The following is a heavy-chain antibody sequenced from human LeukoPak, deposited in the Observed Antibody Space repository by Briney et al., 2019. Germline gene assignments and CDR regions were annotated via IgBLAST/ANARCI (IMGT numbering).Heavy chain of an antibody. CDR3: SREDY. Sequence: ASVKVSCKASGYTFTDYYLHWVRQAPGQGLEWVGWINPNSGGTNYAQKFQGRVTMTRDTSISTVYMELSRLRSDDAAVYYCSREDYWGQGTLVTVSS. J-gene: IGHJ4*02. V-gene: IGHV1-2*02. CDR1: GYTFTDYY. CDR2: INPNSGGT.